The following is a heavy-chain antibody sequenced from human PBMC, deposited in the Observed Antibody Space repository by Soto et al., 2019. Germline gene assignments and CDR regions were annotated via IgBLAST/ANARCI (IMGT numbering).Heavy chain of an antibody. D-gene: IGHD2-8*01. CDR1: GFTFSSYS. Sequence: GGSLRLSCGASGFTFSSYSMNWVRQAPGKGLEWVSSISSSSSYIYYADSVKGRFTISRDNAKNSLFLQTDSLRAEDTAVYYCARPLTTGWLLLINGHWGRGTLVTVSS. CDR3: ARPLTTGWLLLINGH. CDR2: ISSSSSYI. V-gene: IGHV3-21*01. J-gene: IGHJ4*02.